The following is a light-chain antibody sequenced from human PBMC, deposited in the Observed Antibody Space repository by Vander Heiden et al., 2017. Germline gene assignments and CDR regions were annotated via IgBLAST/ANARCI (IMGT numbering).Light chain of an antibody. CDR1: QSVSSN. CDR2: GAS. Sequence: EIVMTQSPATLSVSPGERVTLTCSASQSVSSNLAWHQQKRGQAPRLLIYGASTRATGIPARFSGSGSGTDLTLTISSLQSEDFAVYYCQQYKNWPPYTFGPGTKLEI. V-gene: IGKV3-15*01. J-gene: IGKJ2*01. CDR3: QQYKNWPPYT.